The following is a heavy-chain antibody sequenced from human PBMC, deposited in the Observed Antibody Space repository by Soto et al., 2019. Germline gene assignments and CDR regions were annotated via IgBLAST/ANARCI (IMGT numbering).Heavy chain of an antibody. J-gene: IGHJ5*02. CDR1: VFTFSSYA. Sequence: VGSLRLACASYVFTFSSYAMSCVRHSPGKWLEWVSAISGSGGSTYYADSVKGRFTISRDNSKNTLYLQMNSLRAEDTAVYYCAKDRLPGSPRGYKCFELWGQGTRRIVS. V-gene: IGHV3-23*01. CDR2: ISGSGGST. D-gene: IGHD1-26*01. CDR3: AKDRLPGSPRGYKCFEL.